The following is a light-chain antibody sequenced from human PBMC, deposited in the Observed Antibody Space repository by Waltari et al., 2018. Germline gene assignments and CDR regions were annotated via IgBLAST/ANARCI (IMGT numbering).Light chain of an antibody. V-gene: IGKV4-1*01. J-gene: IGKJ1*01. CDR1: QSVLYNSNKKNY. CDR3: QQYYITPWA. Sequence: DIVMTQSPDSLALSLGERATNNCKSSQSVLYNSNKKNYVAWYQQRPRQPPKLLISWASMREAGVPDRVSGSGSGTDFTLTISSLQAEDVAVYYCQQYYITPWAFGQGTKVEIK. CDR2: WAS.